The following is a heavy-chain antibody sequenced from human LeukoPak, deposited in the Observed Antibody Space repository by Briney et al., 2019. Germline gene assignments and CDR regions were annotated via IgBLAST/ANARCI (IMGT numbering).Heavy chain of an antibody. V-gene: IGHV5-51*01. J-gene: IGHJ4*02. CDR2: ISPTDSDA. CDR1: GYSFTTYW. Sequence: GESLKISCKGSGYSFTTYWIGWVRQMPGKGLEWMGIISPTDSDATYSPSFQGQVTISADKSVNTAYLQWSSLKASDTAMYYCAREGSYTGSDTHDYWGQGTLVTVSS. D-gene: IGHD3-10*01. CDR3: AREGSYTGSDTHDY.